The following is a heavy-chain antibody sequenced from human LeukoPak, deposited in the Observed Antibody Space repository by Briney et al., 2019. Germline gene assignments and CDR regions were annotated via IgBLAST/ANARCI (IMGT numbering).Heavy chain of an antibody. D-gene: IGHD3-16*01. V-gene: IGHV3-7*03. CDR1: GFTFSSSA. CDR3: ARGGGLDV. Sequence: GGSLRLSCAASGFTFSSSAMNWARQAPGKGLEWVASINHNGNVNYYVDSVKGRFTISRDNAKNSLYLQMSNLRAEDTAVYFCARGGGLDVWGQGATVTVSS. J-gene: IGHJ6*02. CDR2: INHNGNVN.